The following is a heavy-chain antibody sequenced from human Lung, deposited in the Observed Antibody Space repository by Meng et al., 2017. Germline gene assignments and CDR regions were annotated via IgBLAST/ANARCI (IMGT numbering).Heavy chain of an antibody. CDR3: AKPQLWAPGEGVAFDY. D-gene: IGHD5-18*01. Sequence: GESLKISCAASGFTFSSYAMSWVRQAPGKGLEWVSAISGSGGSTYYADSVKGRFTISRDNSKNALYLQMNSLRAEDTAVYFCAKPQLWAPGEGVAFDYWGQGTLVTVSS. J-gene: IGHJ4*02. CDR2: ISGSGGST. V-gene: IGHV3-23*01. CDR1: GFTFSSYA.